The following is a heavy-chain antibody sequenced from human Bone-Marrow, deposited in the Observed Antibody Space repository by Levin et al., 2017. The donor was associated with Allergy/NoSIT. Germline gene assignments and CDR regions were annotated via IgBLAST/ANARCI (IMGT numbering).Heavy chain of an antibody. D-gene: IGHD6-13*01. CDR2: ISWDGGNT. J-gene: IGHJ4*02. Sequence: LSLTCAASGFTFDDYTMHWVRQTPGKTLEWVSFISWDGGNTYYADSVKGRFTISRDNSKNSLYLQMNSLRIEDTGLYYCAKDRGAPRPDSWYYFDYWGQGTLVTVSS. V-gene: IGHV3-43*01. CDR3: AKDRGAPRPDSWYYFDY. CDR1: GFTFDDYT.